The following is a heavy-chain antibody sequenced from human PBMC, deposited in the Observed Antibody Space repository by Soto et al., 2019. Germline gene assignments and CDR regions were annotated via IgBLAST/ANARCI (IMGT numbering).Heavy chain of an antibody. D-gene: IGHD5-12*01. CDR1: GFTFSSYA. Sequence: GSLRLSCAASGFTFSSYAMHWVRQAPGKGLEWVSYISSSGSTIYYADSVKGRFTISRDNAKNSLYLQMNSLRAEDTAVYYCARDKYSGYDATSYYYYGMDVWGQGTTVTVSS. CDR3: ARDKYSGYDATSYYYYGMDV. CDR2: ISSSGSTI. V-gene: IGHV3-48*03. J-gene: IGHJ6*02.